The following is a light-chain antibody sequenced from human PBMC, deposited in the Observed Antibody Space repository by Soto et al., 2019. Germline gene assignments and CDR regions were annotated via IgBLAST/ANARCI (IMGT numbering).Light chain of an antibody. Sequence: PGERATFSCRATQSITNKYVAWYQQKAGQAPRLLIYGASTRATGIPDRFRGSGSGTDFTLSITRLEPEDFAVYYCHQYLDSPPTFGQGTNLEIK. V-gene: IGKV3-20*01. CDR1: QSITNKY. CDR2: GAS. CDR3: HQYLDSPPT. J-gene: IGKJ2*01.